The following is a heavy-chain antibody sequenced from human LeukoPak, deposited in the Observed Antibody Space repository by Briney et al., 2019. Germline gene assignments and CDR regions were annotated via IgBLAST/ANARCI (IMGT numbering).Heavy chain of an antibody. CDR2: MNPNSGNT. CDR1: GYTFTSYD. Sequence: GASVKVSCKASGYTFTSYDINWVRQATGQGLEWMGWMNPNSGNTSYAQKFQGRLTMTRDMSTSTVYMELSSLRSEDTAVYYCARALADHDAFDIWGQGTMVTVSS. CDR3: ARALADHDAFDI. J-gene: IGHJ3*02. V-gene: IGHV1-8*01. D-gene: IGHD6-25*01.